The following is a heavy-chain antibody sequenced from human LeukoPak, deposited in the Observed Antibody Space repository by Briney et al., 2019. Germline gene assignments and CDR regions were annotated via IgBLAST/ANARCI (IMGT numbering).Heavy chain of an antibody. CDR3: ARDPAATNWFDP. CDR2: IYHSGST. J-gene: IGHJ5*02. V-gene: IGHV4-38-2*02. CDR1: GYSISSGYY. D-gene: IGHD2-15*01. Sequence: SETLSLTCTVSGYSISSGYYWGWIRQPPGKGLEWIGSIYHSGSTYYNPSLKSRVTISVDTSKNQFSLKLSSVTAADTAVYYCARDPAATNWFDPWGQGTLVTVSS.